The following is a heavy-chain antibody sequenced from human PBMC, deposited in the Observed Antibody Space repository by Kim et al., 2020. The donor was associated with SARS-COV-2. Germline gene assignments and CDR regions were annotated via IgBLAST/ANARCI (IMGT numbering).Heavy chain of an antibody. CDR1: GFTFSSYS. J-gene: IGHJ6*02. Sequence: GGSLRLSCAASGFTFSSYSMNWVRQAPGKGLEWVSSISSSSSYIYYADSVKGRFTISRDNAKNSLYLQMNSLRAEDTAVYYCARDLGGGSLFPHYYYYGMDVWGQGTTVTVSS. CDR2: ISSSSSYI. D-gene: IGHD2-15*01. V-gene: IGHV3-21*01. CDR3: ARDLGGGSLFPHYYYYGMDV.